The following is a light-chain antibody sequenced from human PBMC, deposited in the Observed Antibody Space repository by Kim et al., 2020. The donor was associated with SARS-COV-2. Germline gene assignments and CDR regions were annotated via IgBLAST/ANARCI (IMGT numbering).Light chain of an antibody. Sequence: SASSCTGTRSDVGVLSYDPGYQQHPGKAPSLMIYDVSDRPSGVSHRFSGSKSGNTAALTISRLQVEDEADYYCSSYTSTSTVVFGGGTQLTVL. CDR1: RSDVGVLSY. CDR2: DVS. V-gene: IGLV2-14*03. CDR3: SSYTSTSTVV. J-gene: IGLJ2*01.